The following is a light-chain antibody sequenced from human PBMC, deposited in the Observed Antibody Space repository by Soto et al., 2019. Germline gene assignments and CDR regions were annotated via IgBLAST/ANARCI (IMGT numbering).Light chain of an antibody. CDR2: AAS. CDR3: QQSGDTPPWT. J-gene: IGKJ1*01. Sequence: DIEMGQSACTLCPSXVDRVPIAXXXSQSLNRWLAWYQQKPGNAPKLLIYAASSLQSGVPSRFSGSGSGTDFTLTISSLQPEDFATYYCQQSGDTPPWTFGQGTKVDIK. CDR1: QSLNRW. V-gene: IGKV1-5*01.